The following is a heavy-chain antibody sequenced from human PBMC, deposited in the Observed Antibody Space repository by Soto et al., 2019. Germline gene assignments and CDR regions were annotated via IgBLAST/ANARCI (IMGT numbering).Heavy chain of an antibody. Sequence: GGSLRLSCAASGFTFSSYGMHWVRQAPGKGLEWVAVISYDGSNKYYADSVKGRFTISRDNSKNTLYLQMNSLRAEDTAVYYCAKDIWAVAGYYYYYGMDVWGQGTTVTVSS. J-gene: IGHJ6*02. CDR2: ISYDGSNK. CDR3: AKDIWAVAGYYYYYGMDV. CDR1: GFTFSSYG. D-gene: IGHD6-19*01. V-gene: IGHV3-30*18.